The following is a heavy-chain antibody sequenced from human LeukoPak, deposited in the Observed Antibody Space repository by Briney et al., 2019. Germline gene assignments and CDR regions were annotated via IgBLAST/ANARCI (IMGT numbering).Heavy chain of an antibody. CDR1: GFTFSDYA. V-gene: IGHV3-30-3*01. Sequence: GGSLRLSCAASGFTFSDYAMHWGRQAPGKGLEWAAVISYDVNFKYYADSVRGRFTISRDNAKNTLYLQINSMRAEDTAVYYCALSGYDWEGFDFWGQGTLVTVSS. CDR3: ALSGYDWEGFDF. CDR2: ISYDVNFK. D-gene: IGHD5-12*01. J-gene: IGHJ4*02.